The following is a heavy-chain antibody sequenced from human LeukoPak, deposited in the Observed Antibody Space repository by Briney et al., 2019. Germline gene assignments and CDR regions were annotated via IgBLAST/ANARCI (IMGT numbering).Heavy chain of an antibody. Sequence: NPGGSLRLSCAASGFTFSNAWMSWVRQAPGKGLEWVGRIKSKTDGGTTDYAAPVKGRFTISRDDSKNTLYLQMNSLKTEDTAVYYCTTGLTYYYDSSGPWDFDYWGQGTLVTVSS. CDR2: IKSKTDGGTT. D-gene: IGHD3-22*01. CDR3: TTGLTYYYDSSGPWDFDY. CDR1: GFTFSNAW. J-gene: IGHJ4*02. V-gene: IGHV3-15*01.